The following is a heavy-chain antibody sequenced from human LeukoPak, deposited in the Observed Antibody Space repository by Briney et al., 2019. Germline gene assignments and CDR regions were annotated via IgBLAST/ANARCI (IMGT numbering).Heavy chain of an antibody. Sequence: ASVKVSCKASGYTFISYGISWVRQAPGQGLEWMGWINSFNGNTNYAQKLQGRVTMTTDTSTSTAYMELRGLTSDDMAVYYCVRDSAYSPDYWGQGTLVTVSP. CDR3: VRDSAYSPDY. D-gene: IGHD5-12*01. CDR2: INSFNGNT. V-gene: IGHV1-18*03. CDR1: GYTFISYG. J-gene: IGHJ4*02.